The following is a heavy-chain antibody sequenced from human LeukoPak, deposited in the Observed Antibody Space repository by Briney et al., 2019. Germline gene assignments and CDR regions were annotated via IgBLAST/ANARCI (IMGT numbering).Heavy chain of an antibody. CDR2: TSSSDAGT. J-gene: IGHJ4*02. CDR1: GFTFSSYG. Sequence: PGGSLRLSCAASGFTFSSYGMSWVRQAPGKGLEWVSATSSSDAGTYHADSVRGRFTISRDNSKNTLYRQMNSLRVEDAAVYYCARAPVTSCRGAYCYPFDYWGQGTLVTVSS. V-gene: IGHV3-23*01. CDR3: ARAPVTSCRGAYCYPFDY. D-gene: IGHD2-21*01.